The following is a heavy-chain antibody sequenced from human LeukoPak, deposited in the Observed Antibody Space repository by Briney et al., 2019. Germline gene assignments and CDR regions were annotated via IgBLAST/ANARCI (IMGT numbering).Heavy chain of an antibody. CDR1: GFTFDDYA. CDR2: ISWNSGSI. CDR3: AKTRRYSSVFDY. V-gene: IGHV3-9*01. Sequence: GGSLRLSCAASGFTFDDYAMHWVRQAPGKGLEWVSGISWNSGSIGYADSVKGRFTISRDNAKNSPYLQMNSLRAEDTALYYCAKTRRYSSVFDYWGQGTLVTVSS. D-gene: IGHD6-25*01. J-gene: IGHJ4*02.